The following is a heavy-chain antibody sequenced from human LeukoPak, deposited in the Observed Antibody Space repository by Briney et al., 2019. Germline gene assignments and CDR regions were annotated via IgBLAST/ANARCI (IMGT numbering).Heavy chain of an antibody. Sequence: GGSLQLSCAASGFTFRSYWMSWGRQAPGKGLEWVLKIKQGGSDKYMVDLVNGRFTSCRDNPNNALYLQMNSLRAEDTGVYYCAGDPYDSSWGLFYFDYWGQGNLVTVSS. CDR3: AGDPYDSSWGLFYFDY. D-gene: IGHD3-22*01. J-gene: IGHJ4*02. CDR2: IKQGGSDK. V-gene: IGHV3-7*04. CDR1: GFTFRSYW.